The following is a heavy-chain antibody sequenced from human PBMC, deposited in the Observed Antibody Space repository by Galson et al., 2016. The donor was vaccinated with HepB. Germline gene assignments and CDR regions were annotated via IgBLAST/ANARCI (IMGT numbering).Heavy chain of an antibody. CDR3: ARAREYTFDN. CDR2: ISAYSGNT. CDR1: GYTFTING. V-gene: IGHV1-18*04. J-gene: IGHJ4*02. Sequence: SVKVSCKASGYTFTINGISWVRQAPGEGLEWMGWISAYSGNTIYAQQFQGRVTMTKDTSTSTAYMELRSLRSDDTAVYYCARAREYTFDNWGQGTLVTVSS. D-gene: IGHD2/OR15-2a*01.